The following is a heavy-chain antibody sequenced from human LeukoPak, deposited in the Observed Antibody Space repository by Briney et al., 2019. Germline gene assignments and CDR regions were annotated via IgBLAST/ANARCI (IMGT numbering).Heavy chain of an antibody. V-gene: IGHV1-18*01. Sequence: ASVKVSCKASGYTFTSYGISWVRQAPGQGLEWMGWISAYNGNTNYEQKLRGRVTVNTDTSTSTVYMELRSLRSDDTAVYYCARAASGSGWYGGDYWGQGTLVTVSS. D-gene: IGHD6-19*01. J-gene: IGHJ4*02. CDR1: GYTFTSYG. CDR3: ARAASGSGWYGGDY. CDR2: ISAYNGNT.